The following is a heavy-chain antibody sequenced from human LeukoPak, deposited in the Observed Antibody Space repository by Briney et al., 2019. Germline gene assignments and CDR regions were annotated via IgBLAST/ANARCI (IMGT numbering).Heavy chain of an antibody. CDR2: TYSGGTT. J-gene: IGHJ4*02. CDR1: GFSVSDNY. Sequence: GGSLRLSCAGSGFSVSDNYMTWVRQAPGKGLGWVSVTYSGGTTYYAGSVEGRFTISRDNSKNTLYLQMNSLRTEDTAVYYCAKEGGLGYCSTTSCAFAHWGRGTLVTVSS. D-gene: IGHD2-2*01. CDR3: AKEGGLGYCSTTSCAFAH. V-gene: IGHV3-53*01.